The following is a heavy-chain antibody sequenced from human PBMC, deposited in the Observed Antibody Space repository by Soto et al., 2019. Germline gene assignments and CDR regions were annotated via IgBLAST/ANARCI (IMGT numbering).Heavy chain of an antibody. J-gene: IGHJ2*01. V-gene: IGHV4-39*01. Sequence: QLQLQESGPGLVKPSETLSLTCTVSGGSISSSSYYWGWIRQPPGKGLEWIGSIYYSGSTYYKPSLKSRVAISVDTSKNQFSLQRSSVTAADTAVYYCARHPPFDYGDYGNWYFDLWGRGPLVTVSS. CDR3: ARHPPFDYGDYGNWYFDL. D-gene: IGHD4-17*01. CDR1: GGSISSSSYY. CDR2: IYYSGST.